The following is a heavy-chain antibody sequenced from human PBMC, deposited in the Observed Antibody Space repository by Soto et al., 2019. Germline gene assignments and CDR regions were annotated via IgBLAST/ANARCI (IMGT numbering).Heavy chain of an antibody. CDR2: IYYSGST. Sequence: PSETLSLTCTVSGGSVSSGSYYWSWIRQPPGKGLEWIGYIYYSGSTNHNPSLKSRVTISVDTSKNQVSLKLSSVTAADTAVYYGAGGGGQIDAFDFWGKGTMVPVSS. V-gene: IGHV4-61*01. D-gene: IGHD2-15*01. CDR1: GGSVSSGSYY. J-gene: IGHJ3*01. CDR3: AGGGGQIDAFDF.